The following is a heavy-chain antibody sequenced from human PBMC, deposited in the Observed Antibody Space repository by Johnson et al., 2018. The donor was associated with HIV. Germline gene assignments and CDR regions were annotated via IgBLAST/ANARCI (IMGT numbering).Heavy chain of an antibody. CDR2: VYSGGST. CDR1: GFTVSSNY. J-gene: IGHJ3*02. CDR3: AKDGAFDI. V-gene: IGHV3-66*01. Sequence: VQLVESGGGLVQPGGSLRLSCAASGFTVSSNYMSWVRQAPGKGLESVSVVYSGGSTYYADSVKGRFTISRDSSKNTLFLQMNSLRADDTAVYYCAKDGAFDIWGQGTLVTVSS.